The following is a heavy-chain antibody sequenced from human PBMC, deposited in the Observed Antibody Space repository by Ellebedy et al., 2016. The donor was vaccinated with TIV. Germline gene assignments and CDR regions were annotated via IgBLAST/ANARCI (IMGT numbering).Heavy chain of an antibody. Sequence: GESLKISCAASGFTFSSYAMSWVRQAPGKGLEWVSAISGSGGSTYYADSVKGRFTISRDNAKTSLYLQMNSLRAEDTAVYYCARGRYIFGEAGDYWGQGTLVTVSS. CDR2: ISGSGGST. CDR3: ARGRYIFGEAGDY. D-gene: IGHD3-3*01. CDR1: GFTFSSYA. V-gene: IGHV3-23*01. J-gene: IGHJ4*02.